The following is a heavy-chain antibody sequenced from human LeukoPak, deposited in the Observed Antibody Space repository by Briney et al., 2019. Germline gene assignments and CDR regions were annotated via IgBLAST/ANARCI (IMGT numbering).Heavy chain of an antibody. D-gene: IGHD3-3*01. V-gene: IGHV4-39*01. J-gene: IGHJ4*02. CDR1: GGSISSSSYY. Sequence: PSETLSLTCTVSGGSISSSSYYWGWIRQPPGKGLEWIGSIYYSGSTYYNPSLKSRVTISVDTSKNQFSLKLSSVTAVDTAVYYCARLRYYDFWSGPIPTLDYWGQGTLVTVSS. CDR3: ARLRYYDFWSGPIPTLDY. CDR2: IYYSGST.